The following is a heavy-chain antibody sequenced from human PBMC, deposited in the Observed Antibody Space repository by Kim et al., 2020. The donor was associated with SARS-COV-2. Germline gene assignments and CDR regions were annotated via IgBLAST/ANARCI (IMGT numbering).Heavy chain of an antibody. D-gene: IGHD6-19*01. Sequence: EEFYVDFVKGRFTIFRDKAKDSLYLQMTSLRVEDTAVYYCARDWAGPSDFWGQGTLVTVSS. CDR3: ARDWAGPSDF. CDR2: EE. J-gene: IGHJ4*02. V-gene: IGHV3-7*01.